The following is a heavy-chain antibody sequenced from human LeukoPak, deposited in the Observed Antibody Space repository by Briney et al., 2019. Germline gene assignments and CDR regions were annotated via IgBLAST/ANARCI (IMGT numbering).Heavy chain of an antibody. Sequence: SVKVSCKASGGTFSSYAISWARQAPGQGLEWMGRIIPIFGTANYAQKFQGRVTITTDESTSTAYMELSSLRSEDTAVYYCARGLYRDTAMVYEAWFDPWGQGTLVTVSS. D-gene: IGHD5-18*01. CDR3: ARGLYRDTAMVYEAWFDP. J-gene: IGHJ5*02. V-gene: IGHV1-69*05. CDR1: GGTFSSYA. CDR2: IIPIFGTA.